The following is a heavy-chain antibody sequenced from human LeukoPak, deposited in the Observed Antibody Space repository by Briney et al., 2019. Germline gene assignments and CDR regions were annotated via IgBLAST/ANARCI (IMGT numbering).Heavy chain of an antibody. CDR2: IYSSGST. D-gene: IGHD3-10*01. CDR3: AREALGGGGY. Sequence: GGSLRLSCAASGFTVSSNYMSWVRQAPGKGLEWVSIIYSSGSTYYADSVKGRFTISRDNSKNTLYLQMNSLRAEDSAVYHCAREALGGGGYWGQGTLVTVSS. CDR1: GFTVSSNY. V-gene: IGHV3-66*01. J-gene: IGHJ4*02.